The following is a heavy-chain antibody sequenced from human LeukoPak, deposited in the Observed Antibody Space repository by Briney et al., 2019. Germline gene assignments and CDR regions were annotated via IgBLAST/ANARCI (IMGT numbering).Heavy chain of an antibody. Sequence: PSETLSLTCAVSGGSISSSNWWTWVRQPPGEGLEWIGEIYHNGATNYNPSLKSRVTLLLDKSKNQFSLRLNSATAADTAVYYCARNGGNSDYDYWGQGTLVTVSA. CDR3: ARNGGNSDYDY. CDR2: IYHNGAT. D-gene: IGHD4-23*01. J-gene: IGHJ4*02. V-gene: IGHV4-4*02. CDR1: GGSISSSNW.